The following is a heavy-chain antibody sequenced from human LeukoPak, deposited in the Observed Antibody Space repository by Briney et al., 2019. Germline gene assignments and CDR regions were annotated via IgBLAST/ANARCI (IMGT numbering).Heavy chain of an antibody. J-gene: IGHJ5*02. Sequence: PGGSLRLSCAASGFSFSDYNMHWVRQTPGKGLEWVAYIPYDDSSKNCADSVKGRFTISRDNSRDTLFLQMNSLRAEDTAVYYCARRARGNWFDPWGQGTLVTVSS. CDR2: IPYDDSSK. CDR1: GFSFSDYN. CDR3: ARRARGNWFDP. V-gene: IGHV3-30*02.